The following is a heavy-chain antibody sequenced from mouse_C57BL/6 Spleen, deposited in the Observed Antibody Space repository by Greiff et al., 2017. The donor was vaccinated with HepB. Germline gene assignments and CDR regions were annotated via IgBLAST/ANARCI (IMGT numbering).Heavy chain of an antibody. Sequence: QVQLKESGAELVKPGASVKISCKASGYAFSSYWMNWVKQRPGKGLEWIGQIYPGDGDTNYNGKFKGKATLTADKSSSTAYMQLSSLTSEDSAVYFCARSSTMVTTDDGYFDVWGTGTTVTVSS. D-gene: IGHD2-2*01. CDR1: GYAFSSYW. CDR3: ARSSTMVTTDDGYFDV. CDR2: IYPGDGDT. V-gene: IGHV1-80*01. J-gene: IGHJ1*03.